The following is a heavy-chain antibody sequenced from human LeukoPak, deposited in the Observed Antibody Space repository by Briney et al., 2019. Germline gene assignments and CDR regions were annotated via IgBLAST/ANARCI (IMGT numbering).Heavy chain of an antibody. D-gene: IGHD3-3*01. J-gene: IGHJ4*02. CDR3: ARAPKDFWSGYYPPLYY. CDR2: ISAYNGNT. CDR1: GYTFTSYG. Sequence: GASVKVSCKASGYTFTSYGISWVRQAPGQGLEWMGWISAYNGNTNYAQKLQGRVTMTTDISTSTAYMELRSLRSDDTAVYYCARAPKDFWSGYYPPLYYWGQGTLVTVSS. V-gene: IGHV1-18*01.